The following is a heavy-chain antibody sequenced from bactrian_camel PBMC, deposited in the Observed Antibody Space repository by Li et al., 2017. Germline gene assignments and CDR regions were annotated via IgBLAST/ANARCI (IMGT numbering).Heavy chain of an antibody. J-gene: IGHJ4*01. D-gene: IGHD2*01. CDR2: IYSDGSHT. CDR3: ATSGNYH. V-gene: IGHV3S6*01. Sequence: HVQLVESGGGLVQPGGSLRLSCAASGFTLSSYWMYWVRQSPGKGLEWVASIYSDGSHTYYTDSVKGRFTISRDNAKNTVYLQMNSLKSEDTAVYYCATSGNYHWGQGTQVTVS. CDR1: GFTLSSYW.